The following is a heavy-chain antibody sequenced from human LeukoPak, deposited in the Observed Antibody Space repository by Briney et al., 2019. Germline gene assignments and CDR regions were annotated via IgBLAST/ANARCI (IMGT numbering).Heavy chain of an antibody. CDR1: GFTFSSYE. V-gene: IGHV3-48*03. CDR3: ARALVVYYYMDV. J-gene: IGHJ6*02. Sequence: PGGSLRLSCAASGFTFSSYEMNWVRQAPGKGLEWVSYISSSGDTMYYADSVRGRFTISRDNAKNSLYLQMNSLRAEDTAVYYCARALVVYYYMDVWGQGITVTVSS. D-gene: IGHD2-15*01. CDR2: ISSSGDTM.